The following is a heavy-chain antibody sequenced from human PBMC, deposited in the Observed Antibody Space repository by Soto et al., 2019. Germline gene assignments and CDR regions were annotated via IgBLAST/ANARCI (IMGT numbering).Heavy chain of an antibody. J-gene: IGHJ4*02. D-gene: IGHD3-22*01. V-gene: IGHV1-18*01. CDR3: ARGSGPMIEWH. Sequence: ASVKVSCKASGCTFTSYGISWVRQAPGQGLEWMGWISAYNGNTNYAQKFQGRVTITRDTSASTAYMELSSLRSEDTAVYYCARGSGPMIEWHWGQGTLVTVSS. CDR2: ISAYNGNT. CDR1: GCTFTSYG.